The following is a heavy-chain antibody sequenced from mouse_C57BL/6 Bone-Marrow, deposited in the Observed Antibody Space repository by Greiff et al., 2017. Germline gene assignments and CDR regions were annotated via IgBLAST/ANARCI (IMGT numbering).Heavy chain of an antibody. J-gene: IGHJ1*03. CDR1: GYTFTDYN. CDR2: INPNNGGT. Sequence: EVQLQQSGPELVKPGASVKIPCKASGYTFTDYNMDWVKQSHGKSLEWIGDINPNNGGTIYNQKFKGKATLTVDKSSSTAYMELRSLTSEDTAVYYCVRCTIVTTRWYFDVWGTGTTVTVSS. CDR3: VRCTIVTTRWYFDV. V-gene: IGHV1-18*01. D-gene: IGHD2-5*01.